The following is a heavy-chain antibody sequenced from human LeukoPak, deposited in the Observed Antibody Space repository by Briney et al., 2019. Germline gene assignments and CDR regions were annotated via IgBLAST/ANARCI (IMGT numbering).Heavy chain of an antibody. J-gene: IGHJ6*03. Sequence: GGSLRLSCAASGFTFSSYSMNWVRQAPGKGLEWVSSISSSSSYIYYTDSVKGRFTISRDNAKNSLYLQMNSLRAEDTAVYYCARDLGEAAGVDYYYMDVWGKGTTVTVSS. CDR1: GFTFSSYS. D-gene: IGHD2-21*01. V-gene: IGHV3-21*01. CDR3: ARDLGEAAGVDYYYMDV. CDR2: ISSSSSYI.